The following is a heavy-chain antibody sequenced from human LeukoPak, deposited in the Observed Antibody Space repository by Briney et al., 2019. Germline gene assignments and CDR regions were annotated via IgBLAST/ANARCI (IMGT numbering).Heavy chain of an antibody. CDR3: AKGGEYGSFDY. CDR2: ISYDGSNK. Sequence: GGSLRLSCAASGFTFSSYGMHWVRQAPGKGLEWVAVISYDGSNKYYADSVKGRFTISRDNSKNTLYLQMNSLRAEDTAVYYCAKGGEYGSFDYWGQGTLVTVSS. J-gene: IGHJ4*02. CDR1: GFTFSSYG. V-gene: IGHV3-30*18. D-gene: IGHD3-10*01.